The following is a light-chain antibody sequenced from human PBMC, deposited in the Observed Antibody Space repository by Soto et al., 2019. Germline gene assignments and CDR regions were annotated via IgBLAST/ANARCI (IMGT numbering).Light chain of an antibody. V-gene: IGLV2-14*01. CDR3: NTYTTTLTHV. CDR1: NSDIGAYDY. J-gene: IGLJ2*01. Sequence: QSALTQPASVSGSPGQSITISCTGTNSDIGAYDYVSWYQQHPGKAPKLMIWDVNNRPSGVSNRFSGSKSGNTASLTISGLQAEDEDDCYCNTYTTTLTHVFGGGTKLTVL. CDR2: DVN.